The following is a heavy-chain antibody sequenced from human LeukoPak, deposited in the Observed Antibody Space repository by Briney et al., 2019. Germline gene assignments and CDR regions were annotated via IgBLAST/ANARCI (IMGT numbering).Heavy chain of an antibody. V-gene: IGHV3-23*01. J-gene: IGHJ4*02. D-gene: IGHD2-2*01. CDR1: GFTFSNYA. CDR3: ARYCSGTCYSGFQY. Sequence: GGSLRLSCAASGFTFSNYAMSWVRQAPGKGLEWVSTIRGSGGNTYYADSVKGRFTISRDTSKNTLYLQMNSLRDEDTALYYCARYCSGTCYSGFQYWGQGTLVTVSS. CDR2: IRGSGGNT.